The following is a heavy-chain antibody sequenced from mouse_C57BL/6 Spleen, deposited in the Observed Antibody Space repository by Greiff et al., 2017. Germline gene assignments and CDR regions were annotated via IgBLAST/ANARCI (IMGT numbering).Heavy chain of an antibody. CDR1: GFTFSSYA. V-gene: IGHV5-4*01. CDR2: ISDGGSYT. D-gene: IGHD2-2*01. Sequence: EVQGVESGGGLVKPGGSLKLSCAASGFTFSSYAMSWVRQTPEKRLEWVATISDGGSYTYYPDNVKGRFTISRDNAKNNLYLQMSHLKSEDTAMXYWARSDGYDVYYFDVWGQGTTLTVSS. J-gene: IGHJ2*01. CDR3: ARSDGYDVYYFDV.